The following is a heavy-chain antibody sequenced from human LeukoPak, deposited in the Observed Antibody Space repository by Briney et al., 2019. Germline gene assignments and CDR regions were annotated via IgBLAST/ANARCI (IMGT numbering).Heavy chain of an antibody. CDR1: GGSISSSSYY. CDR2: IYYSGST. J-gene: IGHJ4*02. V-gene: IGHV4-39*07. CDR3: ARASSGWGFY. Sequence: PSETLSLTCTVSGGSISSSSYYWGWIRQPPGKGLEWTGSIYYSGSTYYNPSLKSRVTISVDTSKNQFSLKLSSVSAADTAVYYCARASSGWGFYWGQGTLVTVSS. D-gene: IGHD6-19*01.